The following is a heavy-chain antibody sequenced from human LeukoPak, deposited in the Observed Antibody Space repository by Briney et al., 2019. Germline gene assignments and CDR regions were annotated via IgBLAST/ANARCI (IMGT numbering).Heavy chain of an antibody. D-gene: IGHD2-15*01. V-gene: IGHV3-30*18. J-gene: IGHJ1*01. CDR1: GFTFSSYG. Sequence: GRSLRLSCAASGFTFSSYGMHWVRQAPGKGLEWVAVISYDGSNKYYADSVKGRFTISRDNSKNTLYLQMNSLRVEDTAVYYCAKVGYCSGGSCYSGVAVAAFQHWGQGTLVTVSS. CDR2: ISYDGSNK. CDR3: AKVGYCSGGSCYSGVAVAAFQH.